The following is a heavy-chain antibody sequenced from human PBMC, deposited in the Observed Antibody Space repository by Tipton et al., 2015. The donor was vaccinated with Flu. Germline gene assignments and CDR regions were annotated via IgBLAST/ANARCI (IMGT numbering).Heavy chain of an antibody. J-gene: IGHJ4*02. D-gene: IGHD2-2*01. CDR3: ARGDCSSTSCLDY. Sequence: LRLSCTVSGVSISSYYWSWIRQPPGKGLEWIGYIYYSGSTNYNPSLKSRVTISVDTSKNQFSLKLSSVTAADTAVYYCARGDCSSTSCLDYWDQGTLVTVSS. CDR2: IYYSGST. V-gene: IGHV4-59*01. CDR1: GVSISSYY.